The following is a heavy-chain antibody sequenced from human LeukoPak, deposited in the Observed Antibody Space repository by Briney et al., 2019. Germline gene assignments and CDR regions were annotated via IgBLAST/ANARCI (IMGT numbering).Heavy chain of an antibody. Sequence: SVKVSCKASGGTFSSYAISWARQAPGQGLEWMGGIIPIFGTANYAQKFQGRVTITTDESTSTAYMELSSLRSEDTAVYYCAREIIVGADWYFDLWGRGTLVTVSS. CDR2: IIPIFGTA. CDR1: GGTFSSYA. J-gene: IGHJ2*01. CDR3: AREIIVGADWYFDL. V-gene: IGHV1-69*05. D-gene: IGHD1-26*01.